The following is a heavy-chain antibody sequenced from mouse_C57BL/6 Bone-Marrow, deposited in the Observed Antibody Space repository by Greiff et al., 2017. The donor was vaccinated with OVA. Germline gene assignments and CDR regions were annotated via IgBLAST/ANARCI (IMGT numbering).Heavy chain of an antibody. CDR1: GFNIKDDY. V-gene: IGHV14-4*01. J-gene: IGHJ3*01. Sequence: VQLKQSGAELVRPGASVKLSCTASGFNIKDDYMHWVKQRPEQGLEWIGWIDPANGDTEYASKFQGKATITADTSSNTAYLQLSSLTSEDTAVYYCTTGPYIYYGNYPFAYWGQGTLVTVSA. CDR2: IDPANGDT. CDR3: TTGPYIYYGNYPFAY. D-gene: IGHD2-1*01.